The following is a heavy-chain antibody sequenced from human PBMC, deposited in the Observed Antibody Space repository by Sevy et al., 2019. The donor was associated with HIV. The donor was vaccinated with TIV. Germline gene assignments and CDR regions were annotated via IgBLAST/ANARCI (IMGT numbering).Heavy chain of an antibody. CDR3: ARTHGYCSGGSCYSSPFDY. CDR2: INAGNGNT. V-gene: IGHV1-3*01. J-gene: IGHJ4*02. Sequence: ASVKVSCKASGYTFTSYAMHWVRQAPGQRLEWMGWINAGNGNTKYSQKFQGRVTITRDTSAGTAYMELSSLRSEDTAVYYCARTHGYCSGGSCYSSPFDYWGQGTLVTVSS. D-gene: IGHD2-15*01. CDR1: GYTFTSYA.